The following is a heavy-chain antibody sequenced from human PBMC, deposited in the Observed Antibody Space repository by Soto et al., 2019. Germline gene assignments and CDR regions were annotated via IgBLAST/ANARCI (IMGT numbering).Heavy chain of an antibody. D-gene: IGHD3-3*01. V-gene: IGHV3-23*01. J-gene: IGHJ4*02. CDR1: GFTFSSYA. CDR2: ISGSGGST. CDR3: ATTLNTSYYDFWSGYLFDY. Sequence: EVQLLESGGGLVQPGGSLRLSCAASGFTFSSYAMSWVRQAPGKGLEWVSAISGSGGSTYYADSVKGRFTISRDNSKNTLYLQMNSLRAEDTAVYYCATTLNTSYYDFWSGYLFDYWGQGTLVTVSS.